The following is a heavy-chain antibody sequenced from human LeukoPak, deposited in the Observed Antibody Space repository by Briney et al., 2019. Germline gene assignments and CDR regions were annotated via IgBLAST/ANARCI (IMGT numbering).Heavy chain of an antibody. D-gene: IGHD5-18*01. J-gene: IGHJ4*02. Sequence: PGGALRLSCAASGFTFSSYGMHWVRPARGKGLEWVAVISYDGSNKYYADSVKGRFTISRDNSKNTLYLQMNSLRAEDTAVYYCAKADTAMAPPDYWGQGTLVTVSS. V-gene: IGHV3-30*18. CDR2: ISYDGSNK. CDR3: AKADTAMAPPDY. CDR1: GFTFSSYG.